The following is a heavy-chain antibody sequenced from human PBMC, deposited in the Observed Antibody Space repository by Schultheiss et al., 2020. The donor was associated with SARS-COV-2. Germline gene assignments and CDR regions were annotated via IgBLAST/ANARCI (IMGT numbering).Heavy chain of an antibody. D-gene: IGHD3-10*01. CDR2: IHYSGST. CDR3: ARSHRRGWFDP. Sequence: SETLSLTCSVSGGSITSYYWTWIRQPPGGGLEWIGNIHYSGSTNYNTSLKSRITISVDRSNKQFSLKMSSVTAADTAVYYCARSHRRGWFDPWGQGTLVTVSS. V-gene: IGHV4-59*08. J-gene: IGHJ5*02. CDR1: GGSITSYY.